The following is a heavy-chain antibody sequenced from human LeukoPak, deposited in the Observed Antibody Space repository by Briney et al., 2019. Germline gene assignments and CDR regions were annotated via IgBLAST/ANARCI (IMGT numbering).Heavy chain of an antibody. CDR1: GGSISSGSYY. CDR3: ARGSSGWYGLLDY. CDR2: IYTSGST. V-gene: IGHV4-61*02. J-gene: IGHJ4*02. Sequence: PSETLSLTCTVSGGSISSGSYYWSWIRQPAGKGLEWIGRIYTSGSTNYNPSLKSRVTITVDTSKNQFSLKLSSVTAADTAVYYCARGSSGWYGLLDYWGRGTLVTVSS. D-gene: IGHD6-19*01.